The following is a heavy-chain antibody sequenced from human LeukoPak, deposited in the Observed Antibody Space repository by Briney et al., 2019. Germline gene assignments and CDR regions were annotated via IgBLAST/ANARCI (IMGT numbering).Heavy chain of an antibody. J-gene: IGHJ4*02. CDR1: GFTFSTYN. Sequence: PGGSLRLSCAASGFTFSTYNMAWVRQAPGKGLEWVSRINSDGSSTSYADSVKGRFTISRDNAKNTLYLQMNSLRAEDTAVYYCASGSPVYYGSAENDFDYWGQGTLVTVSS. CDR3: ASGSPVYYGSAENDFDY. V-gene: IGHV3-74*01. CDR2: INSDGSST. D-gene: IGHD3-10*01.